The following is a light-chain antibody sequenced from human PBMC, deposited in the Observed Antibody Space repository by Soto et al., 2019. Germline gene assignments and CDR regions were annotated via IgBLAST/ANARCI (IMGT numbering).Light chain of an antibody. Sequence: SYELTQPLSVSVAVGQTATITCGGNSSGRKNVHWYQQKPGQAPVVVIYRDGNRPSGIPERFSGTNSGNTATLTISRAEAGDEADYFCQVWDSDTVVFGGGTKLTVL. CDR2: RDG. CDR1: SSGRKN. J-gene: IGLJ3*02. V-gene: IGLV3-9*01. CDR3: QVWDSDTVV.